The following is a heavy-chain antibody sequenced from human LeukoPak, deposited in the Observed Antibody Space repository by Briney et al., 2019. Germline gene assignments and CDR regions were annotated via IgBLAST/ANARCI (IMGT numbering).Heavy chain of an antibody. D-gene: IGHD3-22*01. CDR1: GGSFSGYY. J-gene: IGHJ5*02. V-gene: IGHV4-34*01. Sequence: PSETLSLTCAVYGGSFSGYYWSWIRQPPGKGLEWIGEINHSGSTNYNPSLKSRVTISVDTSKNQFSLKLSSVTAADTAVYYCARIPYYYDDVSPWGQGTLVTVSS. CDR2: INHSGST. CDR3: ARIPYYYDDVSP.